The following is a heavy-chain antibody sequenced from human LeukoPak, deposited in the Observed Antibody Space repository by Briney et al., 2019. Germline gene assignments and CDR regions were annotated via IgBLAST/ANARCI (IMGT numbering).Heavy chain of an antibody. CDR1: GYTFTGYY. D-gene: IGHD2-15*01. CDR2: INPNSGGT. V-gene: IGHV1-2*02. CDR3: ASATLRCSGGGCYEMDV. Sequence: ASVKVSCKASGYTFTGYYMHWVRQAPGQGLEWMGWINPNSGGTNYAQKFQGRVTITRDTSISTAYMELSRLRSDDTAVYYCASATLRCSGGGCYEMDVWGKGTTVTVSS. J-gene: IGHJ6*04.